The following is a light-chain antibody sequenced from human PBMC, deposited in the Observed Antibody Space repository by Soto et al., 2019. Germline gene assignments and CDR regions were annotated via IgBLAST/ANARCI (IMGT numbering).Light chain of an antibody. CDR2: QVS. V-gene: IGLV2-14*01. Sequence: QSALTQPASVSGSPGQSITICCTGTSSDVGGYNYVSWYQHHPGKAPKLMLYQVSSRPSGVSNRFSGSKSGNTASLTISGLQAEDEADYYCSSYTSSTTLYVFGSGTKLTVL. CDR1: SSDVGGYNY. J-gene: IGLJ1*01. CDR3: SSYTSSTTLYV.